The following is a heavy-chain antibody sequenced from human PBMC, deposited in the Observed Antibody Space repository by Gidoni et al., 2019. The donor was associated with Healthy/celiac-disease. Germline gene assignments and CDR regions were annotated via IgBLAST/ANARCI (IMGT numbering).Heavy chain of an antibody. V-gene: IGHV1-69*19. Sequence: QVQLVQSGAEVKKPGSSVKVSCKASGGTFSSYAISWVRQAPGQGLEWMGGIIPIFGTANYAQKFQGRVTITADESTSTAYMELSSLRSEDTAVYYCARVLANDDSSVPRGVLVDYWGQGTLVTVSS. D-gene: IGHD3-22*01. CDR2: IIPIFGTA. CDR3: ARVLANDDSSVPRGVLVDY. J-gene: IGHJ4*02. CDR1: GGTFSSYA.